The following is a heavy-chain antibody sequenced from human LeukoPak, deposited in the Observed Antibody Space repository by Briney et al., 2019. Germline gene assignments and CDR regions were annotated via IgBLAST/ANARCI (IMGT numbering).Heavy chain of an antibody. V-gene: IGHV3-7*05. CDR2: IKVDGIEK. Sequence: GGSLRLSCVASGFTFSYYWMSWVRQAPGKWTEWVANIKVDGIEKHYVDSVKGRFTISRDNAKNSLYLQMNSLRAEDTAVYYCAREGMVATFDYWGQGTLVTVSS. J-gene: IGHJ4*02. D-gene: IGHD5-12*01. CDR1: GFTFSYYW. CDR3: AREGMVATFDY.